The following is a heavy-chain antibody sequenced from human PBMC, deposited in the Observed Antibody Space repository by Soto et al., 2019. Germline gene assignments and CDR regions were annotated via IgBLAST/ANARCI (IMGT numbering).Heavy chain of an antibody. V-gene: IGHV4-4*07. D-gene: IGHD1-1*01. CDR2: IYATGTT. CDR1: GASISGFY. J-gene: IGHJ5*02. CDR3: VRDGTKTLRDWFDP. Sequence: SETLSLTCTVSGASISGFYWSWIRKSAGKGLGWIGRIYATGTTDYNPSLKSRVMMSVDTSKKQFSLKLRSVTAADTAVYYCVRDGTKTLRDWFDPWGQGISVTVSS.